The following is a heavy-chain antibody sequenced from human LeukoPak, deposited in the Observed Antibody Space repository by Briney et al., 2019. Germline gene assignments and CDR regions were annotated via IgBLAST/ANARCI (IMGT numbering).Heavy chain of an antibody. J-gene: IGHJ3*02. CDR3: ARVTRPLGEYYYDSRGFYLDAFDI. CDR1: GYTFTGYY. D-gene: IGHD3-22*01. V-gene: IGHV1-2*04. CDR2: INPKSGGT. Sequence: ASVKVSCKASGYTFTGYYMHWVRQAPGQGLEWMGWINPKSGGTKYAQKFQGWVTMTRDTSISTAYMELSRLRSDATAVYYCARVTRPLGEYYYDSRGFYLDAFDIWGQGTSVTVSS.